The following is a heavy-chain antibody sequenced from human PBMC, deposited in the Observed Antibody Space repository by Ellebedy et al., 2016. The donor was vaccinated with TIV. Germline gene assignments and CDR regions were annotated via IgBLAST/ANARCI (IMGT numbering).Heavy chain of an antibody. V-gene: IGHV1-69*06. D-gene: IGHD1-20*01. Sequence: SVKVSXKASRGTFSSYAISWVRQAPGQGLEWMGGIIPIFGTANYAQKFQGRVTITADKSTSTAYMELSSLRSEDTAVYYCARAHNWNPPDYWGQGTLVTVSS. CDR2: IIPIFGTA. CDR1: RGTFSSYA. J-gene: IGHJ4*02. CDR3: ARAHNWNPPDY.